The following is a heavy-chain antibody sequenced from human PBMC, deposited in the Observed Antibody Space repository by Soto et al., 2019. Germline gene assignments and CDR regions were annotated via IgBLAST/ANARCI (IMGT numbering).Heavy chain of an antibody. CDR3: AKNSAATIRVGYDY. Sequence: PGGSLSLSCAASGFTFSSYPMSWVRQAPGQGLEWVSGIVASGGITYYADSVKGRFTISRDNSKNTLYLQMNSLRAEDTAVYYCAKNSAATIRVGYDYWGQGTLVTVSS. CDR2: IVASGGIT. J-gene: IGHJ4*02. CDR1: GFTFSSYP. V-gene: IGHV3-23*01. D-gene: IGHD5-12*01.